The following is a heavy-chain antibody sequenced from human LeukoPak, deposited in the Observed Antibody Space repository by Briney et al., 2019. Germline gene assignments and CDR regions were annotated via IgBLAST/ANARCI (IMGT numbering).Heavy chain of an antibody. Sequence: ASVKVSCKASGYTFTSYAMHWVRQAPGQRLEWMGWINAGNGNTKYSQKFQGRVTITRDTSASTAYMELSSLRSEDTAVYYGARDQLWFGESHHYYGMDVWGQGTTVTVSS. CDR1: GYTFTSYA. V-gene: IGHV1-3*01. CDR2: INAGNGNT. D-gene: IGHD3-10*01. CDR3: ARDQLWFGESHHYYGMDV. J-gene: IGHJ6*02.